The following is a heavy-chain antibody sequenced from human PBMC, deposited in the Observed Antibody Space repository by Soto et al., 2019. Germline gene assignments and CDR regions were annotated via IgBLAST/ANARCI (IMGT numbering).Heavy chain of an antibody. J-gene: IGHJ4*01. Sequence: EVQLVESGGGLVQPGGSLKLSCAASGFTFSGSAMHWVRQASGKGLEWVGRIRSKANSYATAYAASVKGRFTISRDDSKNTAYLQMNSLKTEDTAVYYCTRSYYDILTGSSYFDYWGHGTLVTVSS. D-gene: IGHD3-9*01. CDR2: IRSKANSYAT. CDR1: GFTFSGSA. V-gene: IGHV3-73*02. CDR3: TRSYYDILTGSSYFDY.